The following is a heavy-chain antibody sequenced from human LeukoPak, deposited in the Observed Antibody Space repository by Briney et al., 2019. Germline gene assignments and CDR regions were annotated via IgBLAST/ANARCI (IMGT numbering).Heavy chain of an antibody. CDR2: ISYDGSNK. V-gene: IGHV3-30*01. Sequence: GGSLRLSCAASGFTFSSYAMHWVRQAPGKGLEWVAVISYDGSNKYYADSVKGRFTISRDNSKNTLYLQMNSLRAEDTAVYYCARAYFPLSSASTNWFDPWGQGTLVTVSS. CDR3: ARAYFPLSSASTNWFDP. CDR1: GFTFSSYA. D-gene: IGHD3-9*01. J-gene: IGHJ5*02.